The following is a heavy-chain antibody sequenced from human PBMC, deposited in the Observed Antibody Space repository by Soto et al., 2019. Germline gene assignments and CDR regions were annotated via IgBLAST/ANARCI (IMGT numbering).Heavy chain of an antibody. Sequence: ASVKVSCKASGYTFTGYYMHWVRQAPGQGLEWMGWINPNSGGTNYAQKFQGRVTMTRDTSISTAYMELSRLRSDDTAVYYCARPQRGYDVKNAFDLWGQGTMVTVSS. CDR3: ARPQRGYDVKNAFDL. V-gene: IGHV1-2*02. D-gene: IGHD3-3*01. J-gene: IGHJ3*01. CDR1: GYTFTGYY. CDR2: INPNSGGT.